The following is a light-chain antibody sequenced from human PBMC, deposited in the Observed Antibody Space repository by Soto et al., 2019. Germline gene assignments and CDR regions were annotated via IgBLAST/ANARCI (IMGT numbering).Light chain of an antibody. V-gene: IGKV1-5*03. CDR1: QSVSSC. CDR2: EAS. CDR3: QQDKGYCT. Sequence: DIQMTQSPSTLSASVGDRVTITCRASQSVSSCLAWYQQKSGTAPRLLISEASSLEGGVPSRCSGSGAGTEFTLTISRLQPDEAATYYCQQDKGYCTFGQGTKLEIK. J-gene: IGKJ2*02.